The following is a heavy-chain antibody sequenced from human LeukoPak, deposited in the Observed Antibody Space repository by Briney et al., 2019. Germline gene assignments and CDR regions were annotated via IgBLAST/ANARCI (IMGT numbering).Heavy chain of an antibody. J-gene: IGHJ6*03. V-gene: IGHV1-8*01. CDR1: GYTFTSYD. Sequence: ASVKVSCKASGYTFTSYDINWVRQATGQGLEWMGWMNPNSGNTGYAQKFQGRVTMTRNTSISTAYMELSSLRSEDTAVYYCARGLPLGYCSGGSCYVFDYYYMDVWGKGTTVTVSS. CDR2: MNPNSGNT. D-gene: IGHD2-15*01. CDR3: ARGLPLGYCSGGSCYVFDYYYMDV.